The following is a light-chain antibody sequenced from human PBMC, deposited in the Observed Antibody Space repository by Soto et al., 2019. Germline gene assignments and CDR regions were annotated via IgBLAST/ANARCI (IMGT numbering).Light chain of an antibody. CDR3: QQYNSYWT. CDR2: DAS. Sequence: DIQMTQSPSTLSASVGDRVTITCRASQSISSWLAWYQQKPGKAPKLLIYDASSLESGVTSRFSGSGSGTEFTLTISSLQPNDFATYYCQQYNSYWTFGQGTKVELK. V-gene: IGKV1-5*01. J-gene: IGKJ1*01. CDR1: QSISSW.